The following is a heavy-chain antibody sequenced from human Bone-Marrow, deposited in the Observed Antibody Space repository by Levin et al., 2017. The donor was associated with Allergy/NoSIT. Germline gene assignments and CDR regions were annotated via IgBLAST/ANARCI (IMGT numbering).Heavy chain of an antibody. V-gene: IGHV4-39*01. Sequence: SETLSLTCTVSGGSISRTDSYWGWIRQSPGKGLEFVGNVYHGGNSYYNPSLKSRSTMSVDTSRNQFSLNLTPVTAADTALYFCAGYVGFGGHRDSFDIWGQGTMVTVSP. CDR3: AGYVGFGGHRDSFDI. CDR1: GGSISRTDSY. D-gene: IGHD3-10*01. CDR2: VYHGGNS. J-gene: IGHJ3*02.